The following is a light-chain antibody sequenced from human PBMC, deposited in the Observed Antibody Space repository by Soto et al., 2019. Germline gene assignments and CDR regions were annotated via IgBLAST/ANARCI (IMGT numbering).Light chain of an antibody. Sequence: EIVMTQSPATLSVSPGESATLSCRSSQNIRNNLAWYQQKPGQAPRLLFSDTSTRATTVPARFNGSGSGTEFSLAISNLQSEDFAVYYCHQYNNWPLTFGGGNKVDIK. J-gene: IGKJ4*01. CDR2: DTS. CDR1: QNIRNN. V-gene: IGKV3-15*01. CDR3: HQYNNWPLT.